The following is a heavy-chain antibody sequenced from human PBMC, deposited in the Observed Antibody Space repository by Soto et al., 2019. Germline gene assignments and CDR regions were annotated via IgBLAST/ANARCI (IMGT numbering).Heavy chain of an antibody. Sequence: SETLSLTCTVSGGSISSGGYYWSWIRQHPGKGLEWIGYIYYSGGTYYNPSLKSRVTISVDTSKNQFSLKLSSVTAADTAVYYCARATPEWVLRFLEPLTRDSPPQGNYANYYFYYWGQRTLVTVSS. CDR3: ARATPEWVLRFLEPLTRDSPPQGNYANYYFYY. CDR2: IYYSGGT. J-gene: IGHJ4*02. D-gene: IGHD3-3*01. V-gene: IGHV4-31*03. CDR1: GGSISSGGYY.